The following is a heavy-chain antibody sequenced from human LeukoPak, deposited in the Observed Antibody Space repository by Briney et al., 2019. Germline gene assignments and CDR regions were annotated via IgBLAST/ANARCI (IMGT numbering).Heavy chain of an antibody. CDR3: ARLHCSTTSCYMGIYFDY. J-gene: IGHJ4*02. V-gene: IGHV1-2*02. D-gene: IGHD2-2*01. CDR2: INPNSGEA. CDR1: GYSFTDYY. Sequence: ASVKVSCRASGYSFTDYYVHWVRQAPGQGLEWMGWINPNSGEAGYAHQFQGRVTMARDKPISTAYMEMSRLRSDDTAVYFCARLHCSTTSCYMGIYFDYWGQGTLVTVSS.